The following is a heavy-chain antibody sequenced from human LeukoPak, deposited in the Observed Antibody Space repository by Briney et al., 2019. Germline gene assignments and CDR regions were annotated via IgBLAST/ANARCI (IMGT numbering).Heavy chain of an antibody. Sequence: GGSLRLSCAASGFTFSSYWMSWLRQAPGKGLEWVANIKQDGSEKYYVDSVKGRFTISRDNAKNSLYLQMNSLRSEDTAFYFCAKDIIPPHSSGSASWGQGTLVTVSS. V-gene: IGHV3-7*03. CDR1: GFTFSSYW. CDR3: AKDIIPPHSSGSAS. CDR2: IKQDGSEK. J-gene: IGHJ5*02. D-gene: IGHD6-19*01.